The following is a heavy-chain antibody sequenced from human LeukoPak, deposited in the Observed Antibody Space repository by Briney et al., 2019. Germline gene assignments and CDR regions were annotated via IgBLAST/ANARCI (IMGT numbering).Heavy chain of an antibody. CDR2: ISSSSIYI. CDR1: GFTFSSNS. D-gene: IGHD5-18*01. Sequence: PGGSLRLSCAASGFTFSSNSMNGVRQAPGGGLEWVSSISSSSIYIYYADSVKGRFTISRDNAKNSLYLQMNSLRAEDTAVYYCARGGENYGYWFDFWGQGTLVTVSS. J-gene: IGHJ4*02. V-gene: IGHV3-21*01. CDR3: ARGGENYGYWFDF.